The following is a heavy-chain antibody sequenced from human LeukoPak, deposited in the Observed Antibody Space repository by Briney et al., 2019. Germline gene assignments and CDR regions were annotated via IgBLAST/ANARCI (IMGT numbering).Heavy chain of an antibody. CDR1: GFTFSIYW. J-gene: IGHJ4*02. CDR3: AKSSLGPNHPFDY. V-gene: IGHV3-74*01. CDR2: INSDGSST. Sequence: GGSLRLSCAASGFTFSIYWVHWVRQAPGKGLVWVSSINSDGSSTSYADSVKGRFTISRDNSKNALYLQMNSLRAEDTAVYYCAKSSLGPNHPFDYWGQGTLVTVSS.